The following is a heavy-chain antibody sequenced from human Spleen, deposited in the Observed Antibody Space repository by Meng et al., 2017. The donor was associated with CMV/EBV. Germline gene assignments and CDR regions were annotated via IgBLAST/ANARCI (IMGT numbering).Heavy chain of an antibody. CDR3: ARDDYSNWFDP. Sequence: ASVKVSCKTSGYTFMSYYIHWVRQAPGQGLEWMGRINPDGGSKTYAQSFQDRVTLTSDTSTSTAYMELRSLRSDDTAVYYCARDDYSNWFDPWGQGTLVTVSS. CDR2: INPDGGSK. D-gene: IGHD4-11*01. J-gene: IGHJ5*02. V-gene: IGHV1-46*01. CDR1: GYTFMSYY.